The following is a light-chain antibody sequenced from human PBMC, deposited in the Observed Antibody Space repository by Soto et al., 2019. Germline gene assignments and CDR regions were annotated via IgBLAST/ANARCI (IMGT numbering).Light chain of an antibody. V-gene: IGKV3-15*01. Sequence: EIVMTQSPATLSVSPGERATLSCRASQSVGSNLAWYQQRPGQAPRPLIYGASTRAIGIPPRFSGSGSGTEFTLTISSLQSEDFADYYCQQYNNWPYTFGRGTKLEIK. CDR1: QSVGSN. J-gene: IGKJ2*01. CDR2: GAS. CDR3: QQYNNWPYT.